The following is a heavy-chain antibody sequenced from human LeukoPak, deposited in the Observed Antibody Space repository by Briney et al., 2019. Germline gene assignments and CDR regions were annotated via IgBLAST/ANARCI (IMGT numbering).Heavy chain of an antibody. Sequence: SVKVSCKASGGTFSSYAISWVRQPPGQGLEWMGGIIPIFGTANYAQKFQGRVTITADESTSTAYMELSSMRSEDTAVYYCARDRYGDGFAHFDYWGQGALVTVSS. V-gene: IGHV1-69*13. CDR1: GGTFSSYA. D-gene: IGHD5-24*01. J-gene: IGHJ4*02. CDR2: IIPIFGTA. CDR3: ARDRYGDGFAHFDY.